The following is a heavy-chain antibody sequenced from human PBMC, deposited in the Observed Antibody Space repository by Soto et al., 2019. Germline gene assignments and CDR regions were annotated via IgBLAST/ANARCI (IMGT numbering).Heavy chain of an antibody. CDR2: INPQTGAP. J-gene: IGHJ5*02. V-gene: IGHV1-2*04. CDR1: GYTFIGYY. CDR3: AKARGISSARLITWFDP. Sequence: QVHLVQSGPETRTPGASVKVSCKASGYTFIGYYIHWIRQAPGQGLEWMGYINPQTGAPTSAQKLTGSVTMIRDTTLRTAYMELKTLTSHATDVYYCAKARGISSARLITWFDPWGQGALVSVSA. D-gene: IGHD2-2*01.